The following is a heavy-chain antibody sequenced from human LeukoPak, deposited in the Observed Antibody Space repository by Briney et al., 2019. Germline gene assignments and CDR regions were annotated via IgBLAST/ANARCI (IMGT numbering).Heavy chain of an antibody. J-gene: IGHJ4*02. V-gene: IGHV3-23*01. CDR3: ARNYYDSSGYYPIYFDY. D-gene: IGHD3-22*01. CDR2: ISGSGGST. CDR1: GFTFSSYA. Sequence: GGSLRLSCAASGFTFSSYAMSWVRQAPGKGLEWVSAISGSGGSTYYADSVKGRFTISRDNSKNTLYLQMNSLRAEDTAVYYCARNYYDSSGYYPIYFDYWGQGTLVTVSS.